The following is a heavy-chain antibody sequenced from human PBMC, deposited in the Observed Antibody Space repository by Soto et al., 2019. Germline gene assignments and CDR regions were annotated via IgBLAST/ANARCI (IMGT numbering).Heavy chain of an antibody. D-gene: IGHD5-12*01. Sequence: QVQLQQWGAGLLKPSETLSLTCAVYGGSFSGYYWSWIRQPPGKGLEWIGEINHSGSTNYNPSLKSRVTISVDTSKNQFSLKLSSVTAADTAVYYCAPSRGYSGYDWNYWGQGTLVTVSS. CDR1: GGSFSGYY. V-gene: IGHV4-34*01. CDR3: APSRGYSGYDWNY. J-gene: IGHJ4*02. CDR2: INHSGST.